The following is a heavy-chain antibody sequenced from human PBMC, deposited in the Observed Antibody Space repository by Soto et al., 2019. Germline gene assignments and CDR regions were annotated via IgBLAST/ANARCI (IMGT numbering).Heavy chain of an antibody. CDR3: ARLEYDYIWGGYGPDY. J-gene: IGHJ4*02. CDR2: IYYSGST. CDR1: GGSISSYY. V-gene: IGHV4-59*08. D-gene: IGHD3-16*01. Sequence: PSETLSLTCTVSGGSISSYYWSWIRQPPGKGLEWIGYIYYSGSTNYNPSLKSRVTISVDTSKNQFSLKLSSETAADTAVYYCARLEYDYIWGGYGPDYWGQGTLVTVSS.